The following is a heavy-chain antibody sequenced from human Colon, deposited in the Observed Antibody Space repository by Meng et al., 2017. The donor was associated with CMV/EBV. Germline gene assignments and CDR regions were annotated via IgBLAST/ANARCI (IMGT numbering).Heavy chain of an antibody. J-gene: IGHJ4*02. CDR2: ISGSGRNT. Sequence: GESLKISCAASGFTFSNYAISWVRQAPGKGLEWVSGISGSGRNTYYLDSVRGRFTISRDNSKRTVFLQMNSLRAGDTAVYYRAKEGMPASIPYFDTWGQGTLVTVSS. CDR3: AKEGMPASIPYFDT. D-gene: IGHD2-2*01. CDR1: GFTFSNYA. V-gene: IGHV3-23*01.